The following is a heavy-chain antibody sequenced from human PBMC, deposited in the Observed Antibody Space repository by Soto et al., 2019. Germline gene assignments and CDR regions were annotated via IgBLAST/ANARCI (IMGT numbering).Heavy chain of an antibody. CDR2: IYYSGST. CDR1: GGSVSSGSYY. CDR3: ARGGRGYSYGPAGGYYYGMDV. Sequence: SETLSLTCTVSGGSVSSGSYYWSWIRQPPVKGLEWIGYIYYSGSTNYNPSLKSRVTISVDTSKNQFSLKLSSVTAADTAVYYCARGGRGYSYGPAGGYYYGMDVWGQGTTVNAP. J-gene: IGHJ6*02. V-gene: IGHV4-61*01. D-gene: IGHD5-18*01.